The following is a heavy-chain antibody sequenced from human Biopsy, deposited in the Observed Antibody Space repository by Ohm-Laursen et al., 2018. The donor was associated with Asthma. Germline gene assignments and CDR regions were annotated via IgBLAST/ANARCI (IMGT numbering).Heavy chain of an antibody. CDR3: ASPTYCSGSSCINNYYYALDV. Sequence: ASVKVSCKTSGYTFNSAGITWVRQAPGQGLEWMGGIIPMFGTTNYAQKFQGRVTITADESTSTAYMELSSPRSDDTAVYYCASPTYCSGSSCINNYYYALDVWGQGTTVTVSS. V-gene: IGHV1-69*13. J-gene: IGHJ6*02. CDR2: IIPMFGTT. D-gene: IGHD2-15*01. CDR1: GYTFNSAG.